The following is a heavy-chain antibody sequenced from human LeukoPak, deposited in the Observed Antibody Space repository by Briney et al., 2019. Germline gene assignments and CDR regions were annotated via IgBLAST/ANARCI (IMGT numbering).Heavy chain of an antibody. CDR2: INHSGST. V-gene: IGHV4-34*01. D-gene: IGHD3-22*01. CDR3: ARVYDSNRSGYFDY. CDR1: GGSFSDYY. J-gene: IGHJ4*02. Sequence: SETLSLTCAVYGGSFSDYYRNWIRQPPGKGLEWIGEINHSGSTNYNPSLKSRVTISVDTSKNQFSLKLSSVTAADTAVYYCARVYDSNRSGYFDYWGQGTLVTVSS.